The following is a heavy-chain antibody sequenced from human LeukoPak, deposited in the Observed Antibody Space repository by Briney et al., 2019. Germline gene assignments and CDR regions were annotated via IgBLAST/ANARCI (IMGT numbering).Heavy chain of an antibody. Sequence: SETLSLTCTVSGGSISSHYWNWIRQPAGKGLEWIGRIYTSGSTSYNPSLKSRVTMSLDTSKNQFSLKLSSVTAADTAVYYCAASHSYGYGSYYMDVWGKGTTVTVSS. CDR1: GGSISSHY. CDR3: AASHSYGYGSYYMDV. J-gene: IGHJ6*03. D-gene: IGHD5-18*01. V-gene: IGHV4-4*07. CDR2: IYTSGST.